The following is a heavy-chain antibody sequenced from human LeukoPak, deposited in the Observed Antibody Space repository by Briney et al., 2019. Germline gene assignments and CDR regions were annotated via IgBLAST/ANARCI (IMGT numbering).Heavy chain of an antibody. Sequence: PGGSLRLSCAASGFTLSSYAMHWVRQAPGKGLEWVAFIRYDGSINYYTDSVKGRFTISRDNSKNTLYLQMNSLRPEDTAIYYCAKDDSRRFDYWGQGTLVTVSS. D-gene: IGHD2-15*01. V-gene: IGHV3-30*02. J-gene: IGHJ4*02. CDR1: GFTLSSYA. CDR2: IRYDGSIN. CDR3: AKDDSRRFDY.